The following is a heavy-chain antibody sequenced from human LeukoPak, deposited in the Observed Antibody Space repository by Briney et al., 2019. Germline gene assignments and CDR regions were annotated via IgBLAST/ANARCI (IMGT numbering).Heavy chain of an antibody. V-gene: IGHV3-7*01. CDR1: GFTFSSYS. D-gene: IGHD1-26*01. J-gene: IGHJ3*02. CDR2: IKQDESEK. Sequence: GGSLRLSCAASGFTFSSYSMNWVRQAPGKGLEWVANIKQDESEKYYVDSVKGRFTISRDNAKNSLYLQMNSLRAEDTAVYYCARAIVDAFDIWGQGTMVTVSS. CDR3: ARAIVDAFDI.